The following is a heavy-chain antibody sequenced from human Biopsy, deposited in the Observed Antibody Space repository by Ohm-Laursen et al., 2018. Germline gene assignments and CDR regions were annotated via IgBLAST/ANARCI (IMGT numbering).Heavy chain of an antibody. Sequence: SKTLSLACTVSRDSISNYYWTWIRQSPGKGLEWIGYIYYTGSTNYNPSVKSRVTISVDTSKNQFSLKLNSVTAAGTAVYFCARDSRGGHLNTTLITGKNLNSWGQGILVTVSS. CDR2: IYYTGST. V-gene: IGHV4-59*01. CDR3: ARDSRGGHLNTTLITGKNLNS. D-gene: IGHD3-16*01. J-gene: IGHJ4*02. CDR1: RDSISNYY.